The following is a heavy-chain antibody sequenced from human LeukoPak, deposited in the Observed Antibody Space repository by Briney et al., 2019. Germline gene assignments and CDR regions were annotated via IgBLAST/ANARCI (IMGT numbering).Heavy chain of an antibody. D-gene: IGHD2-15*01. Sequence: SGTLSLTCAVSGGSISSSNWWSWVRQPPGKGLEWIGEIYHSGSTNYNPSLKSRVTISVDKSKNQFSLKLSSVTAADTAVYYCARGDCSGGSCYSGYAFDIWGQGTMVTVSS. CDR3: ARGDCSGGSCYSGYAFDI. V-gene: IGHV4-4*02. J-gene: IGHJ3*02. CDR2: IYHSGST. CDR1: GGSISSSNW.